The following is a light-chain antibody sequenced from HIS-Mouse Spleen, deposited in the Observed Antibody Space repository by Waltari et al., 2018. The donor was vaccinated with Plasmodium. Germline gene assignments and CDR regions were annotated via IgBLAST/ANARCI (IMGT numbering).Light chain of an antibody. CDR1: ALPKKY. Sequence: SYELTQPPSVSVSPGQTARITCSGDALPKKYAYWYQQKSGQAPVLVIYEDSKRPSGFPEMFAGSVSGTMATLTIGGAQVEDEADYYCYATDSSGNHRVFGGGTKLTVL. J-gene: IGLJ3*02. CDR3: YATDSSGNHRV. CDR2: EDS. V-gene: IGLV3-10*01.